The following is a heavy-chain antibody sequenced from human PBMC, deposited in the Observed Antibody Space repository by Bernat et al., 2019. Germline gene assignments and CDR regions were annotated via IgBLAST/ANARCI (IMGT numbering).Heavy chain of an antibody. Sequence: EVQLVESGGGLVQPGGSLRLSCAASGFTFSSYWMHWVRQAPGKGLVWVSRINSDGSSTSYADSVKGRFTISRDNAKNTLYLQMNSRRAEDTAVYYCARAPPPDFWSGYLPREFDYWGQGNLVTVSS. D-gene: IGHD3-3*01. CDR3: ARAPPPDFWSGYLPREFDY. V-gene: IGHV3-74*01. J-gene: IGHJ4*02. CDR1: GFTFSSYW. CDR2: INSDGSST.